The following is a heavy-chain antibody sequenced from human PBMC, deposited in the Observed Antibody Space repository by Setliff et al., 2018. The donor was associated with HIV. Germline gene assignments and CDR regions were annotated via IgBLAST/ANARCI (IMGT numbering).Heavy chain of an antibody. CDR2: IRSKANSYAT. J-gene: IGHJ4*02. CDR1: GFTFSGSA. Sequence: GGSLRLSCSASGFTFSGSAIHWVRQASGKGLEWLGRIRSKANSYATEYAASVKGRFTVSRDDSKNTAHLQMDSLKSEDTAVYYCIRGPDYPYYFDYWGQGTQVTVS. V-gene: IGHV3-73*01. CDR3: IRGPDYPYYFDY. D-gene: IGHD4-17*01.